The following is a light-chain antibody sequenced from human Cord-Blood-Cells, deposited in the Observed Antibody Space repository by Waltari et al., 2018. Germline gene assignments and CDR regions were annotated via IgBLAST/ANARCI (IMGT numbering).Light chain of an antibody. V-gene: IGKV3-11*01. J-gene: IGKJ2*03. CDR3: QQRSNWYS. CDR2: DAS. Sequence: EIVLTQSPATLSLSPGERATLSCRASQSVSSYLAWYQQKPGQAPRLLIYDASNRATGIPARSRGSGSGTDFTLTISSLEPEDFAVYYCQQRSNWYSFGQGTKLEIK. CDR1: QSVSSY.